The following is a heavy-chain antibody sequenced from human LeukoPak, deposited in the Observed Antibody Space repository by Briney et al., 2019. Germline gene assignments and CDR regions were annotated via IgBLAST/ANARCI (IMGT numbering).Heavy chain of an antibody. CDR3: ARDEWGDAFDI. CDR1: GFTFSSYS. J-gene: IGHJ3*02. V-gene: IGHV3-21*01. CDR2: ISSSSSYI. Sequence: GGSLRLSCAASGFTFSSYSMNWVRQAPGKGLEWVSSISSSSSYIHSADSVRGRFTISRDNAKNSLFLQMNSLRAEDTAVYYCARDEWGDAFDIWGQGAMVTVFS. D-gene: IGHD1-26*01.